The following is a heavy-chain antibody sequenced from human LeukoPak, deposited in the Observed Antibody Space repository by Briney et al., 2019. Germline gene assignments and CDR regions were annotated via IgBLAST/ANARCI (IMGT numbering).Heavy chain of an antibody. V-gene: IGHV3-9*01. D-gene: IGHD1-14*01. CDR3: ARDLSPWETRNPDAFDI. CDR2: ISWNSGSI. Sequence: GGSLRLSCAASGFTFDDYAMHWVRQAPGKGLEWVSGISWNSGSIGYADSVKGRFSISRDNSRNTLYLQMNSLTVEDTAVYYCARDLSPWETRNPDAFDIWGQGTMVTVSS. CDR1: GFTFDDYA. J-gene: IGHJ3*02.